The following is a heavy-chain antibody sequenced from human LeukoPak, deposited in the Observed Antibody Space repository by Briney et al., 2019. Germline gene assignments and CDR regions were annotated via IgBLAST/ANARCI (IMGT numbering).Heavy chain of an antibody. CDR1: GGSISSGGYY. CDR3: ARELKQPGGDY. CDR2: IYHSGST. D-gene: IGHD6-13*01. Sequence: PSETLSLTCTVSGGSISSGGYYWSWIRQPPGKGLEWIGYIYHSGSTYYNPSLKSRVTISVDRSKNQFSLKLSSVTAADTAVYYCARELKQPGGDYWGQGTLVTVSS. J-gene: IGHJ4*02. V-gene: IGHV4-30-2*01.